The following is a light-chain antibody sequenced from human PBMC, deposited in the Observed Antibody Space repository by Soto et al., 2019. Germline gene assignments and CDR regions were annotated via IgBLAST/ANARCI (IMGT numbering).Light chain of an antibody. CDR1: QTVRNNY. J-gene: IGKJ4*01. Sequence: EFVLTQSPGTLSLSPGERATLSCRASQTVRNNYLAWYQQKPGQAPRLLIYDASSRATGIPDRITGSGSGTDFTLTISRLEPEDFATYYCQQSYSTPLTFGGGTKVDIK. CDR3: QQSYSTPLT. CDR2: DAS. V-gene: IGKV3D-20*02.